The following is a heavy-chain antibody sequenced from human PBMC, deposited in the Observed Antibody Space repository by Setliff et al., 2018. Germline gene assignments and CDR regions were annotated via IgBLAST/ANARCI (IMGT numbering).Heavy chain of an antibody. V-gene: IGHV4-59*01. Sequence: TLSLTCTVSDGSLSTYYWSWIRQPPGKGLEFIGYVYYSGTANYSPSLRSRLTISVDTSKNQFSLKLRSVTAADTAVYYCARGGTFRYFDFWGQGAPVTVSS. CDR1: DGSLSTYY. D-gene: IGHD5-12*01. CDR3: ARGGTFRYFDF. CDR2: VYYSGTA. J-gene: IGHJ4*02.